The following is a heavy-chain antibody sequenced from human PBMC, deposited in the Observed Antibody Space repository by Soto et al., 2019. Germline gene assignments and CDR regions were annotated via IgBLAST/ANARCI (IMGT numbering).Heavy chain of an antibody. CDR2: ISASGGST. J-gene: IGHJ6*02. V-gene: IGHV3-23*01. D-gene: IGHD6-13*01. Sequence: EVQLLESGGGLVQPGGSLRLSCVASGFTFNNYAMNWVRQAPGKGLEWVSAISASGGSTYYADSVKGRFTISRDNSKSTLFLLVNSLRAEVTAVYYCAKEQHLERYYYYGMDVWGQGTTVTVSS. CDR1: GFTFNNYA. CDR3: AKEQHLERYYYYGMDV.